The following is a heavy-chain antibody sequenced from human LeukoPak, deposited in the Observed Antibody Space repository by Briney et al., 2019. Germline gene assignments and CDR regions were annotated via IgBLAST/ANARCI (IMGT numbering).Heavy chain of an antibody. D-gene: IGHD5-12*01. CDR3: GRGYGGYVDY. V-gene: IGHV1-18*01. CDR2: ISAYNGNT. Sequence: VASVKVSCKASGYTFTSYGISWVRQAPGQGLEWMGWISAYNGNTNYAQNLQGRVTMTTDTSTSIAYMELRSLRSDDTAVYYCGRGYGGYVDYWGQGTLVTVSS. CDR1: GYTFTSYG. J-gene: IGHJ4*02.